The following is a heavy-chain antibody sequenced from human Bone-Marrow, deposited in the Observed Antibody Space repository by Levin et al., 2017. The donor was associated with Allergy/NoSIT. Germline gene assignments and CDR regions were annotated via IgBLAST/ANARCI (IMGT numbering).Heavy chain of an antibody. CDR1: GFTISRDY. Sequence: GESLKISCSASGFTISRDYMTWVRQAPGKGLEWVSVIYVGGNTYYADSVMGRFTISRDDSVNMLYLQMNSLRAEDTAVYYCARDLGLAHWGRGTLVTVSS. CDR2: IYVGGNT. CDR3: ARDLGLAH. J-gene: IGHJ5*02. V-gene: IGHV3-53*01. D-gene: IGHD3-10*01.